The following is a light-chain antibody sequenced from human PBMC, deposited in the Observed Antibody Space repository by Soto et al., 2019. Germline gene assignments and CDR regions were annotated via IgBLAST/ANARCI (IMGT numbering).Light chain of an antibody. Sequence: QSVLAQPPSASGSPGQSVTISCTGSSSDVGGYNYVSWYQQHPGKAPKLMIYEVSKRPSGVPDRFSGSKSGNTASLTVSGLQAEDEADYYCNSYAGSTRYVFGTGTKVTV. CDR3: NSYAGSTRYV. J-gene: IGLJ1*01. V-gene: IGLV2-8*01. CDR1: SSDVGGYNY. CDR2: EVS.